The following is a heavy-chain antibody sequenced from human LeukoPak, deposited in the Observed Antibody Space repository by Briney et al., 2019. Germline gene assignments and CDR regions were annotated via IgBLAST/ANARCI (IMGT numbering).Heavy chain of an antibody. CDR1: GFTFSSYA. J-gene: IGHJ4*02. CDR2: IGGSGRNT. Sequence: GGSLRLSCTASGFTFSSYAMNWVRQAPVKGLEWVSTIGGSGRNTYYADSVKGRFTISRDNSKNTLYLQMNSLRAEDTALYYCATNYYDSSGYFPDFDYWGQGALVSVSS. CDR3: ATNYYDSSGYFPDFDY. D-gene: IGHD3-22*01. V-gene: IGHV3-23*01.